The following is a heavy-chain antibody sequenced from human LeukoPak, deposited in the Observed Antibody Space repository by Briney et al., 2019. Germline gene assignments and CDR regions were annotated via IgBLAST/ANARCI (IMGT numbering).Heavy chain of an antibody. V-gene: IGHV3-43D*03. CDR2: ISWDGGST. D-gene: IGHD1-26*01. CDR1: GFTFDDYA. J-gene: IGHJ4*02. CDR3: AKDIRGTSGSLDY. Sequence: QSGGSLRLSCAASGFTFDDYAMHWVRQAPGKGLEWVSLISWDGGSTYYADSVKGRFTISRDNSKNSLYLQMNSLRAEDTALYYCAKDIRGTSGSLDYWGQGTLVTVSS.